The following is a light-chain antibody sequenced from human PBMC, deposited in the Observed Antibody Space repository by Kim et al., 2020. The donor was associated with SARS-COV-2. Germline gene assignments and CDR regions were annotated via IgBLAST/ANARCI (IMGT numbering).Light chain of an antibody. CDR2: GSS. CDR1: QSVSTN. Sequence: EIVMTQSPATLSVSPGEKDTLSCRASQSVSTNLAWYQQKPGQAPRLLIFGSSTRATGIPARFSGSGSGTEFTLTISSLQSEDFAVYYCQQNNNWPLTLGGRTKV. V-gene: IGKV3-15*01. J-gene: IGKJ4*01. CDR3: QQNNNWPLT.